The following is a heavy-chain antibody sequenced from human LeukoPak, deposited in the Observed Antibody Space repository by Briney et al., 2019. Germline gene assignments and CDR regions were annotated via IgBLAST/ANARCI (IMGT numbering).Heavy chain of an antibody. CDR3: ARVKVLRFLEWLNQYYYYYMDV. CDR2: IYYSGST. D-gene: IGHD3-3*01. Sequence: PSQTLSLTCTVSGGSISSGDYYWSWIRQPPGKGLEWIGYIYYSGSTYYNPSLKSRVTISVDTSKNQFSLKLSSVTAADTAVYYCARVKVLRFLEWLNQYYYYYMDVWGKETTVTVSS. J-gene: IGHJ6*03. V-gene: IGHV4-30-4*08. CDR1: GGSISSGDYY.